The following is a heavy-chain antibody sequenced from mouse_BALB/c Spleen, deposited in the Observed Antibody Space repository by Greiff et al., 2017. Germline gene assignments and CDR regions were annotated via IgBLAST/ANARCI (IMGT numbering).Heavy chain of an antibody. J-gene: IGHJ3*01. CDR1: GFTFSSYT. CDR2: ISSGGSYT. D-gene: IGHD1-1*01. V-gene: IGHV5-6-4*01. Sequence: EVQGVESGGGLVKPGGSLKLSCAASGFTFSSYTMSWVRQTPEKRLEWVATISSGGSYTYYPDSVKGRFTISRDNAKNTLYLQMSSLKSEDTSMYYCTRDSSYYWGQGTLVTVSA. CDR3: TRDSSYY.